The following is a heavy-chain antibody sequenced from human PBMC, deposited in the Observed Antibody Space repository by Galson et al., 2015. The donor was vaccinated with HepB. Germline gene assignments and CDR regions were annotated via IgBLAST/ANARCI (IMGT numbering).Heavy chain of an antibody. V-gene: IGHV3-23*01. CDR1: GFTFSSYA. Sequence: SLRLSCAASGFTFSSYAMSWVRQAPGKGLEWVSAISGSGGSTYYADSVKGRSTISRDNSKNTLYLQVNSLRAEDTAVYYCAHIPSRITIFGVVVPIAIDYWGQGTLVTVSS. D-gene: IGHD3-3*01. CDR3: AHIPSRITIFGVVVPIAIDY. CDR2: ISGSGGST. J-gene: IGHJ4*02.